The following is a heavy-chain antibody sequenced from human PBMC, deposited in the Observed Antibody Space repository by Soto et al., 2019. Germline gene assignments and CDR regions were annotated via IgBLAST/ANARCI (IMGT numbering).Heavy chain of an antibody. CDR1: GGTFSSYA. D-gene: IGHD3-22*01. CDR2: IIPIFGTA. Sequence: SVKVSCKASGGTFSSYAISWVRQAPGQGLEWMGGIIPIFGTANYAQKFQGRVTITADKSTSTAYMELSSLRSEDTAVYYCARSAYRGYYDSSYWGQGTLVTVSS. V-gene: IGHV1-69*06. CDR3: ARSAYRGYYDSSY. J-gene: IGHJ4*02.